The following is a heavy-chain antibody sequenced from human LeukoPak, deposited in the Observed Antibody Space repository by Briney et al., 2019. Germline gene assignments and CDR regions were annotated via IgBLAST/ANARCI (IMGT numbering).Heavy chain of an antibody. CDR3: ARDDALGDNALDI. Sequence: GGSLRLSCAASGFTFSSYEMNWVRQAPGKGLEWVSYISSSGSTIYYADSVKGRFTISRDNSKNTLYLQMNSLRAEDTAVYYCARDDALGDNALDIWGQGTMVTVSS. CDR2: ISSSGSTI. J-gene: IGHJ3*02. CDR1: GFTFSSYE. V-gene: IGHV3-48*03. D-gene: IGHD3-16*01.